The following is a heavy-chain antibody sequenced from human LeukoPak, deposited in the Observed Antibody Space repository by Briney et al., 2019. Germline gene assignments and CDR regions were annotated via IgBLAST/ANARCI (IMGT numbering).Heavy chain of an antibody. CDR2: IDTRGGST. J-gene: IGHJ4*02. Sequence: ASVKVSCKASGYTFTSYYIHWMRQAPGQGLEWMGIIDTRGGSTSYAQKFQGRVTMTRDTSISTAYMELSRLRSDDTAVYYCARVSHYYDSSGYGEFDYWGQGTLVTVSS. CDR1: GYTFTSYY. V-gene: IGHV1-46*01. CDR3: ARVSHYYDSSGYGEFDY. D-gene: IGHD3-22*01.